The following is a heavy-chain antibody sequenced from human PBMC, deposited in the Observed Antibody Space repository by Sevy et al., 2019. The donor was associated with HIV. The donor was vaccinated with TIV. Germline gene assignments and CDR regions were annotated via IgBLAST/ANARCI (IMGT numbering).Heavy chain of an antibody. CDR2: IIPIFGTA. CDR3: AGKADIVGATVYYYYYYMDV. Sequence: ASVKVSCKASGGTFSSYAISWVRQAPGQGLEWMGGIIPIFGTANYAQKFQGRVTITADKSTSTAYMELSSLRSEDTAVYYCAGKADIVGATVYYYYYYMDVWGKGTTVTVSS. V-gene: IGHV1-69*06. CDR1: GGTFSSYA. D-gene: IGHD1-26*01. J-gene: IGHJ6*03.